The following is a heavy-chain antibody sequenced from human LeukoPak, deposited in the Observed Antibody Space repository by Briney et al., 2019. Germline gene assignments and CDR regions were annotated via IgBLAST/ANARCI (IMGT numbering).Heavy chain of an antibody. CDR1: GFTFSSYG. Sequence: GRSLRLSCAASGFTFSSYGMHWVRQAPGKGLEWVAVIWYDGSNKYYADSVKGRFTISRDNSKNTLYLQMNSLRAEDTAVYYCARGSNGGAPSPYYFDYWGLGTLVTVSS. J-gene: IGHJ4*02. CDR3: ARGSNGGAPSPYYFDY. D-gene: IGHD3-16*01. CDR2: IWYDGSNK. V-gene: IGHV3-33*01.